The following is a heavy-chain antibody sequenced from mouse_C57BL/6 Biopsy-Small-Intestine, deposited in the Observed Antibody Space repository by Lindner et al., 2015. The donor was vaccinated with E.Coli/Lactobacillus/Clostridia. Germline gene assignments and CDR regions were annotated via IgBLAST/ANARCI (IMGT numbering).Heavy chain of an antibody. J-gene: IGHJ3*01. V-gene: IGHV1-34*02. CDR2: IYPINGGD. CDR3: ARRASSGPWFAY. D-gene: IGHD3-1*01. Sequence: VQLQESGPELVKPGDSVRMSCKASGHTFTDYYMDWVKQSHGKSLEWIGYIYPINGGDSYNQNFKGKATLTVDKSSSTAYMELHSLTSEDSTVYYCARRASSGPWFAYWGQGTLVTVSA. CDR1: GHTFTDYY.